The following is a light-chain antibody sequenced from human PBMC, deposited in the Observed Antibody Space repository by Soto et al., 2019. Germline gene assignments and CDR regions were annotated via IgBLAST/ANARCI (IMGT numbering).Light chain of an antibody. CDR2: DVS. Sequence: QSPLTQPRSVSGSPGQSVTISCTGTSSDVGAYNYVSWYQQHPGKAPKVMIYDVSKRPSGVPDRFSGSKSGTTASLTISGLQADDEADYYCCSYAGSYNYVFGSGTKLTVL. V-gene: IGLV2-11*01. CDR3: CSYAGSYNYV. J-gene: IGLJ1*01. CDR1: SSDVGAYNY.